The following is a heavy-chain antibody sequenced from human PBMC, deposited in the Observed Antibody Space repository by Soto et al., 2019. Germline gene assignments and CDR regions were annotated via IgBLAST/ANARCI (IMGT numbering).Heavy chain of an antibody. D-gene: IGHD5-18*01. CDR2: ISAYNGNT. V-gene: IGHV1-18*04. J-gene: IGHJ4*02. CDR1: GYTFTIYG. CDR3: ASGGYSYGYRPGYYFDY. Sequence: ASVKVSCKASGYTFTIYGISCVRQAPLQWLDWMGWISAYNGNTNYAQKLQGRVTMTTDTSTSTAYMELRSLRSDDTAVYYCASGGYSYGYRPGYYFDYWGQGTLVTVSS.